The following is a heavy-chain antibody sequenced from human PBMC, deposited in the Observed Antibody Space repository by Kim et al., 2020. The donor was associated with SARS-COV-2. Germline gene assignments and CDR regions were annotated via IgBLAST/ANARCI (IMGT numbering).Heavy chain of an antibody. CDR1: GGTFSSYA. Sequence: SVKVSCKASGGTFSSYAISWVRQAPGQGLEWMGGIIPIFGTANYAQKFQGRVTITADESTSTAYMELSSLRSEDTAVYYCAGGPRAAAGHYYYYGMDVWGQGTTVTVSS. D-gene: IGHD6-13*01. J-gene: IGHJ6*02. CDR3: AGGPRAAAGHYYYYGMDV. CDR2: IIPIFGTA. V-gene: IGHV1-69*13.